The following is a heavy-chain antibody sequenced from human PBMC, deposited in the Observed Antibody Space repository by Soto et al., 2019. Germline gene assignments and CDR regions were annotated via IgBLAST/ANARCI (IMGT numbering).Heavy chain of an antibody. D-gene: IGHD4-17*01. CDR1: GGSVSNKTYY. V-gene: IGHV4-61*01. J-gene: IGHJ4*02. Sequence: TSEALSLTCSVTGGSVSNKTYYWSWIRQPPGKRLEWIGYVYYSGTTNYNTSLKSRVTISVDPSKNQFSLILSSVTTADTALYYCARTTAVPNTLRSRYFFEYWGQGTLVTVSS. CDR3: ARTTAVPNTLRSRYFFEY. CDR2: VYYSGTT.